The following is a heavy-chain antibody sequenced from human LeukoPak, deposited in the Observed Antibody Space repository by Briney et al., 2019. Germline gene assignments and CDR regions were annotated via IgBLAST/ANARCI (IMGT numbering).Heavy chain of an antibody. D-gene: IGHD6-13*01. Sequence: ASVKVSCKASGYTFTSYYMHWVRQAPGQGLEWMGIINPSGGSTSYAQKFQGRVTMTRDTSTSTVYMELNSLRSEDTAVYYCARAFFWQQRVRDGLWYYWYYIDVWGKGTTVTVSS. CDR3: ARAFFWQQRVRDGLWYYWYYIDV. CDR2: INPSGGST. V-gene: IGHV1-46*01. J-gene: IGHJ6*03. CDR1: GYTFTSYY.